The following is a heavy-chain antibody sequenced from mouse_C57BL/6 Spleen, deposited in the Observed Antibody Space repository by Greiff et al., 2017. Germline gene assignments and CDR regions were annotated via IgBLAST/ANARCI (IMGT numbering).Heavy chain of an antibody. D-gene: IGHD2-3*01. CDR3: ARVGDGYYDFDY. Sequence: VQLQQPGAELVKPGASVKMSCKASGYTFTSYWITWVKQRPGQGLEWIGDIYPGSGSTNYNEKFKSKATLTVDTPSSTAYMQLSSLTSEDSAVYYCARVGDGYYDFDYWGQGTTLTVSS. V-gene: IGHV1-55*01. J-gene: IGHJ2*01. CDR1: GYTFTSYW. CDR2: IYPGSGST.